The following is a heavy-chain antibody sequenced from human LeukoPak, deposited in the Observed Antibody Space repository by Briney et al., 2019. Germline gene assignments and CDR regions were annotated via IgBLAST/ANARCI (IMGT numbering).Heavy chain of an antibody. CDR2: VSGSGGST. V-gene: IGHV3-23*01. Sequence: GGSLRLSCAASGFTFSNYAMTWVRQAPGKGLEWVSAVSGSGGSTYYADSVKGRFTISRDNSKNTLYLQMNSLRSEDTALYYCARDATGDGDLESWGQGTLVTVSP. D-gene: IGHD4-17*01. J-gene: IGHJ5*02. CDR3: ARDATGDGDLES. CDR1: GFTFSNYA.